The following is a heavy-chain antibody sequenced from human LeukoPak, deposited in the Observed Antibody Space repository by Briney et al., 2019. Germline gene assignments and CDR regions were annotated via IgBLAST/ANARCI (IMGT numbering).Heavy chain of an antibody. J-gene: IGHJ6*03. CDR2: LYTNDNT. CDR1: GGSISSGRYY. Sequence: PSQTLSLTCSVSGGSISSGRYYWTWIRQPAGKGLEWIGRLYTNDNTNYDPSLESRVSISVDTSKSQFYLQLTSVAAADTAVYFCARGVVTDDYYMDVWGKGITVIVSS. D-gene: IGHD2-21*02. V-gene: IGHV4-61*02. CDR3: ARGVVTDDYYMDV.